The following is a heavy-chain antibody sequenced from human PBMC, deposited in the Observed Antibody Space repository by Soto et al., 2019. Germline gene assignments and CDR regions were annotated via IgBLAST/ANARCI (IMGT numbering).Heavy chain of an antibody. CDR1: GFTFRSYV. V-gene: IGHV3-33*05. CDR3: ARWGTTGGLDV. Sequence: QVQLVESGGGVVQPGTSLRLSCVGSGFTFRSYVIHWVRQAPGKGLEWVALTSYDGSNNFYGDSVKGRFTIYRHNSRNTVELQMDSLRFEDTALYYCARWGTTGGLDVWRQGPLVSVSS. D-gene: IGHD3-16*01. CDR2: TSYDGSNN. J-gene: IGHJ4*02.